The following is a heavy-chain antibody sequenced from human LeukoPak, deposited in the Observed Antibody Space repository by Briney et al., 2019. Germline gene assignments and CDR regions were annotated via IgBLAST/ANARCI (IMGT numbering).Heavy chain of an antibody. Sequence: GGSLRLSCAASGFTFSDYYMSWIRQAPGKGLEWVSYISSSGSTIYYADSVKGRFTISRDNAKNSLYLQMNSLRAEDTAVYYCAREMVAAAGWYFDLXXXGXLVTVSS. CDR2: ISSSGSTI. D-gene: IGHD6-13*01. J-gene: IGHJ2*01. CDR3: AREMVAAAGWYFDL. CDR1: GFTFSDYY. V-gene: IGHV3-11*01.